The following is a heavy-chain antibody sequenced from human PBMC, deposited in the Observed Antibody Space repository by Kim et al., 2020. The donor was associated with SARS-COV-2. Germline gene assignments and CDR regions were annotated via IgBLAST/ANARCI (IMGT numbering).Heavy chain of an antibody. Sequence: SETLSLTCTVSGGSISSGGYYWSWIRQHPGKGLEWIGYIYYSGSTYYNPSLKSRVTISVDTSKNQFSLKLSSVTAADTAVYYCARDPTGGGGGLDPWGQGTLVTVSS. D-gene: IGHD7-27*01. CDR2: IYYSGST. CDR1: GGSISSGGYY. CDR3: ARDPTGGGGGLDP. J-gene: IGHJ5*02. V-gene: IGHV4-31*03.